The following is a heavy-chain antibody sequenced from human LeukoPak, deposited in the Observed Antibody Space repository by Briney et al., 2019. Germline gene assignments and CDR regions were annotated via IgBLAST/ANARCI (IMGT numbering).Heavy chain of an antibody. CDR1: GYSVTTNW. D-gene: IGHD1-1*01. J-gene: IGHJ5*02. CDR2: IDPSDSYT. Sequence: GESLKISCKGSGYSVTTNWISWVRHMPAKGLEWMGMIDPSDSYTNYSPSFQGHVTISADKSISTAYLQWSSLKASDTAMYYCARQPEGTWFDPWGQGTLVTVSS. V-gene: IGHV5-10-1*01. CDR3: ARQPEGTWFDP.